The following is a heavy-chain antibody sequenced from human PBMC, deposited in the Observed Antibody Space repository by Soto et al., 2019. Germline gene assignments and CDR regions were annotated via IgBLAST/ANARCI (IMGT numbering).Heavy chain of an antibody. D-gene: IGHD3-16*02. J-gene: IGHJ1*01. Sequence: SEPMSLTSTVSCGTISNRDYYWSWIRQPPGKGLEWIGYIYYSGSTYYNPSLKSRVTISVDTSKNQFSLKLSSVTAADTAVYYCARLYDYGWGSYRAEYWGKGTLVIVSS. CDR2: IYYSGST. CDR3: ARLYDYGWGSYRAEY. CDR1: CGTISNRDYY. V-gene: IGHV4-30-4*08.